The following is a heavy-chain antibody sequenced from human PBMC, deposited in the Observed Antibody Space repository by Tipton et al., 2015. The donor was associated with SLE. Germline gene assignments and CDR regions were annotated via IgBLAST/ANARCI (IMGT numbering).Heavy chain of an antibody. CDR2: ISDDGGRT. J-gene: IGHJ6*03. CDR1: GFTFSSYP. D-gene: IGHD2-21*01. CDR3: ARVAITEYYDYYLDV. Sequence: SLRLSCAASGFTFSSYPMHWVRQAPGQGLEYVSSISDDGGRTYYANSVKGRFIISRDNSKNTLSLQMGSLRAEDTAIYFCARVAITEYYDYYLDVWGQGTTVTFSS. V-gene: IGHV3-64*01.